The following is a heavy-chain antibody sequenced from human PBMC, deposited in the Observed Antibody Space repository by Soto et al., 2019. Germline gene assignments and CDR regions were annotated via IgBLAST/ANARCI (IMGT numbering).Heavy chain of an antibody. D-gene: IGHD6-19*01. J-gene: IGHJ3*01. V-gene: IGHV4-4*02. CDR2: LLHGGTT. CDR3: AYSTGWYRHDV. CDR1: GDSISSPKW. Sequence: QVQLQESGPGLVKPSGTLSLTCAVSGDSISSPKWWTWLRQPPGKGLEWIGDLLHGGTTNYNPSLKSRVTLSVDTSQIQFSLNLTSVTAAVTAIYYCAYSTGWYRHDVWGQGTSVTVSS.